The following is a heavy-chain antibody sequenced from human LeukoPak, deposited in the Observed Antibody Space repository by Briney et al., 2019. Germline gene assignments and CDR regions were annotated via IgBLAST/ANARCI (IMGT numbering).Heavy chain of an antibody. Sequence: GRSLRLSCAASGFTFSSYAMHWVRQAPGKGLEWVAVISYDGSNKYYADSVKGRFTISRDNSKNTLYLQMNSLRAEDTAVYYCARDPQEQWLTINWFDPWGQGTLVTASS. D-gene: IGHD6-19*01. CDR3: ARDPQEQWLTINWFDP. CDR1: GFTFSSYA. CDR2: ISYDGSNK. J-gene: IGHJ5*02. V-gene: IGHV3-30-3*01.